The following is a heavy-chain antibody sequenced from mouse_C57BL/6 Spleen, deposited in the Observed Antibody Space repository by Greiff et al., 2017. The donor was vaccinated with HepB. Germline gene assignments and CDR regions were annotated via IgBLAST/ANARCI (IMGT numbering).Heavy chain of an antibody. Sequence: DVKLVESGEGLVKPGGSLKLSCAASGFTFSSYAMSWVRQTPEKRLEWVAYISSGGDYIYYADTVKGRFTISRDNARNTLYLQMSSLKSEDTAMYYCTRGAITTVVAKGDAMDYWGQGTSVTVSS. V-gene: IGHV5-9-1*02. J-gene: IGHJ4*01. CDR2: ISSGGDYI. D-gene: IGHD1-1*01. CDR3: TRGAITTVVAKGDAMDY. CDR1: GFTFSSYA.